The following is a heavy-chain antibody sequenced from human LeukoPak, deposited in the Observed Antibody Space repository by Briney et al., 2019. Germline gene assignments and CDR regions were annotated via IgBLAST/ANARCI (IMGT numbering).Heavy chain of an antibody. CDR2: ISSSSSTI. Sequence: GGSLRLSCAASGFTFSSYSMNWVRQAPGKGLEWVSYISSSSSTIYYADSVKGRFTISRDNAKNSLYLQMNSLRAEDTAVYYCAREFLSSSGYWGQGTLVTVSS. D-gene: IGHD6-6*01. J-gene: IGHJ4*02. V-gene: IGHV3-48*01. CDR1: GFTFSSYS. CDR3: AREFLSSSGY.